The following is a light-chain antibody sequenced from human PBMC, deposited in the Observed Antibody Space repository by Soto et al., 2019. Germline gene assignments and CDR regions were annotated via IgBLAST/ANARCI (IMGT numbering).Light chain of an antibody. Sequence: AIQMTQSPYSLSASVGDRVTITCRASQGIRNDLGWYQQKPGKAPKLLIYAASSLQSGVPSRFSGSGSGTDFTLTISSLHPEDFATYYCLQDYNYPYTFGQGTKLEIK. CDR3: LQDYNYPYT. J-gene: IGKJ2*01. CDR2: AAS. V-gene: IGKV1-6*01. CDR1: QGIRND.